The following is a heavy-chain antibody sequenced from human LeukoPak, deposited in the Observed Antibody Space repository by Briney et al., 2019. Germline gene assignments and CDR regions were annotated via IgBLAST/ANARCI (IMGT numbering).Heavy chain of an antibody. J-gene: IGHJ4*02. CDR3: ANRSGYTTGWFFDF. CDR2: ISGSGDNT. CDR1: GFSFSSYA. Sequence: GGSLKLSCAASGFSFSSYAMSWVRQAPGKGLEWVSAISGSGDNTYYAESVKGRFTISSDNSKTTVFLQMNSLRAEDTAVFYCANRSGYTTGWFFDFWGQGTLVTVSS. D-gene: IGHD6-19*01. V-gene: IGHV3-23*01.